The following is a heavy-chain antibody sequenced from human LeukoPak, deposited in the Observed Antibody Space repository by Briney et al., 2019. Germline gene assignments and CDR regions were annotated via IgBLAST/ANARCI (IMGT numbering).Heavy chain of an antibody. CDR1: GYTFTSYG. CDR3: ARDGSGSYYYYYYYMDV. D-gene: IGHD3-10*01. Sequence: GASVKVSCKASGYTFTSYGISWVRQAPGQGLEWMGWISAYNGNTNYAQKLQGRVTMTTDTSTSTAYMELRSLRSDDTAVYYCARDGSGSYYYYYYYMDVWDKGTTVTVSS. V-gene: IGHV1-18*01. J-gene: IGHJ6*03. CDR2: ISAYNGNT.